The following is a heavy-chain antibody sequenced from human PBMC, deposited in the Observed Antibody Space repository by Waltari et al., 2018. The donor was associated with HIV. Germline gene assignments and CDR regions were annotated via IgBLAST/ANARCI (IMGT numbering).Heavy chain of an antibody. V-gene: IGHV4-61*02. D-gene: IGHD3-16*01. CDR2: LYTSGRT. CDR1: GGSINSGSYY. J-gene: IGHJ6*02. CDR3: SRTSTGSDYYDQVDV. Sequence: QVQLQESGPGLVKTSQTLSLTCTVSGGSINSGSYYWNWIRQPAGKGLEWIGRLYTSGRTNYNPSLKSRVTMTADTSKNQFSLRLTSGTASDTAIYYCSRTSTGSDYYDQVDVWGQGTTVTVS.